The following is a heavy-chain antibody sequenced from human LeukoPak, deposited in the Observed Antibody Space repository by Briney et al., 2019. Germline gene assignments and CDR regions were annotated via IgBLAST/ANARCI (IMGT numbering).Heavy chain of an antibody. CDR2: IYYSETT. D-gene: IGHD6-13*01. CDR3: ARGVYIAAAQYGY. V-gene: IGHV4-59*01. CDR1: GGSISSYY. J-gene: IGHJ4*02. Sequence: SETLSLTCTVSGGSISSYYWSWLRQPPGKGLEWIGYIYYSETTNYNTSLKSRVTISVDTSKNQFSLKLSSVTAADTAVYYCARGVYIAAAQYGYWGQGTLVTVSS.